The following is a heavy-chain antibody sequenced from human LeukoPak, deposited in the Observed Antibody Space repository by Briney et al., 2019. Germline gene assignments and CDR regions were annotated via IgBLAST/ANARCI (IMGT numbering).Heavy chain of an antibody. Sequence: ASVKVSCKASGGTFSNYGINWVRQAPGQGLEWMGGIIPIFGTTNYAQKLQGRVTISADEFTSTAYMELSSLRSEDTAVYYCARHPPTVDIWGQGTMVTVSS. CDR3: ARHPPTVDI. CDR2: IIPIFGTT. CDR1: GGTFSNYG. J-gene: IGHJ3*02. V-gene: IGHV1-69*13.